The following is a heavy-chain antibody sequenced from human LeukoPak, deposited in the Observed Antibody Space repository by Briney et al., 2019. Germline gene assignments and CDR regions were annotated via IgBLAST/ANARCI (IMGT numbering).Heavy chain of an antibody. J-gene: IGHJ5*02. CDR3: AKAVRVLRYSGFDP. D-gene: IGHD3-9*01. CDR1: GFTVSSYG. Sequence: PGGSLRLSCAASGFTVSSYGMSWVRQAPGKGLEWVSAISGSGGSTYYADSVKGRFTISRDNSKNTLYLQMNSLRAEDTAVYYCAKAVRVLRYSGFDPWGQGTLVTVSS. CDR2: ISGSGGST. V-gene: IGHV3-23*01.